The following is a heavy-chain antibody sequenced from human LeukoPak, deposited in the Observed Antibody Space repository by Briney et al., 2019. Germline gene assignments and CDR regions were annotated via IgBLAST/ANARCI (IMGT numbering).Heavy chain of an antibody. Sequence: PSETLSLTCTVSGGSISSSSYYWSWIRQPPGKGLEWIGEINHSGGTNYNPSLKSRVTISVDTSKNQFSLKLSSVTAADTAVYYCARKVRLLWFGELRNNWFDPWGQGTLVTVSS. J-gene: IGHJ5*02. CDR1: GGSISSSSYY. D-gene: IGHD3-10*01. V-gene: IGHV4-39*07. CDR3: ARKVRLLWFGELRNNWFDP. CDR2: INHSGGT.